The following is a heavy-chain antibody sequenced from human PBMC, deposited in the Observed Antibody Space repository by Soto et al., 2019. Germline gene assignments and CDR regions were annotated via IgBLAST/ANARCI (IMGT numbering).Heavy chain of an antibody. CDR1: GSSISSGGYS. CDR3: ARGSDYYDSSGYYLYAFDI. V-gene: IGHV4-30-2*01. Sequence: SETLSLTCAVSGSSISSGGYSWSWIRQPPGKGLEWIGYIYHSGSTYYNPSLKSRVTTPVDRSQTQSSPTLSSVPPADKAVYYCARGSDYYDSSGYYLYAFDIWGQGTMVTVSS. CDR2: IYHSGST. J-gene: IGHJ3*02. D-gene: IGHD3-22*01.